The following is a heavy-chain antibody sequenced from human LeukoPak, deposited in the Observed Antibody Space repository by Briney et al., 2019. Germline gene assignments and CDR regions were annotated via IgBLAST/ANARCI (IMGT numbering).Heavy chain of an antibody. CDR2: ISGSGGSP. Sequence: TGGSLRLSCVGSGFDFTSDGMSITGVRQAPGQGLEWVSSISGSGGSPFYADSVEGRFTIFRDNSKNTVSLHMNSLRVEDTAVYYCAKALRSGYWLEYLQHWGRGTLVIVSS. J-gene: IGHJ1*01. CDR1: GFDFTSDG. CDR3: AKALRSGYWLEYLQH. D-gene: IGHD3-3*01. V-gene: IGHV3-23*01.